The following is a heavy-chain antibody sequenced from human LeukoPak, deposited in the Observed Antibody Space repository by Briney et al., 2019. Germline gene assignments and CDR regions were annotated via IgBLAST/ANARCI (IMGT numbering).Heavy chain of an antibody. J-gene: IGHJ4*02. Sequence: ASVKVSCKASGYTFTSYGISWVRQAPGQGLEWMGWISAYNGNTNYAQKLQGRVTMTTDTSTSTAYMELRSLRSDDTAVYYCALHQGGITGTSFDYWGQGTLVTVSS. CDR3: ALHQGGITGTSFDY. CDR1: GYTFTSYG. V-gene: IGHV1-18*01. D-gene: IGHD1-20*01. CDR2: ISAYNGNT.